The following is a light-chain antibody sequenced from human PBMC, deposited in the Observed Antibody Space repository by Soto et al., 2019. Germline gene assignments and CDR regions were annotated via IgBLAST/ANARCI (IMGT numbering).Light chain of an antibody. CDR2: GAS. CDR3: QQSDSTPWT. CDR1: QSVSSSY. Sequence: EIVLTQSPGTLSLSPGERATLSCRASQSVSSSYLAWYQQKPGQAPRLLIYGASSRATGIPDRFSGSGSGTDFTLAISSLQPEDFATYHCQQSDSTPWTFGHGTKVDIK. J-gene: IGKJ1*01. V-gene: IGKV3-20*01.